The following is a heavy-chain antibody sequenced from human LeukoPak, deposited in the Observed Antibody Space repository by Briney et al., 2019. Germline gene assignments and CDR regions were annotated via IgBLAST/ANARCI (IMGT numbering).Heavy chain of an antibody. J-gene: IGHJ6*03. D-gene: IGHD3-10*01. CDR2: ISSSSSYI. V-gene: IGHV3-21*01. CDR1: GFTFSSYS. Sequence: TGGCLRLSCAASGFTFSSYSMNWVRQAPGKGLEWVSSISSSSSYIYYADSVKGRFTISRDNAKNSLYLQMNSLRAEDTAVYYCARDVWFGENRDYYYYYYYMDVWGKGTTVTISS. CDR3: ARDVWFGENRDYYYYYYYMDV.